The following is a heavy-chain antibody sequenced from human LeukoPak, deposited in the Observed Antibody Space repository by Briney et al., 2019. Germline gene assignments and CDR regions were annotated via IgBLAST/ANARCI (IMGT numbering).Heavy chain of an antibody. Sequence: GESLKISCKGYGYSFTTFLICWVRQMPGKGLEWMGIIFPGDSDTRYSPSFQGQVTVSADKSISTAYLQWSSLKASDTAVYYCARRGRRGGSFDYWGQGTLVTVSS. CDR1: GYSFTTFL. D-gene: IGHD3-16*01. CDR2: IFPGDSDT. CDR3: ARRGRRGGSFDY. J-gene: IGHJ4*02. V-gene: IGHV5-51*01.